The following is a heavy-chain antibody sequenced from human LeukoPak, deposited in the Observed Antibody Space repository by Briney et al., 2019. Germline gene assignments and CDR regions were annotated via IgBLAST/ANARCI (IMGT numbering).Heavy chain of an antibody. Sequence: SETLSLTCTVSGVSISSYYWSWIRQPAGKGLEWIGRIYTSGSTNYNPSLKSRVTMSVDTSKNQFSLKLSSVTAADTAVYYCARDREPGYYDSSGYYYPRVSWFDPWGQGTLVTVSS. V-gene: IGHV4-4*07. D-gene: IGHD3-22*01. CDR2: IYTSGST. J-gene: IGHJ5*02. CDR3: ARDREPGYYDSSGYYYPRVSWFDP. CDR1: GVSISSYY.